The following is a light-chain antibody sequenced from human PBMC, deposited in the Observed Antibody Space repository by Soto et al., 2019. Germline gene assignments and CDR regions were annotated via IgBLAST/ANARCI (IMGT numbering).Light chain of an antibody. Sequence: EIVMTQSPATLSVSPGERATLSCRASQGVTTNLAWYQQKPGQAPRLLIYGASTRATVIPARFSGSGSGTEFTITISSLQSEDFSVYYCQQYNTWPLTFGGGTKVEIK. J-gene: IGKJ4*01. V-gene: IGKV3-15*01. CDR3: QQYNTWPLT. CDR2: GAS. CDR1: QGVTTN.